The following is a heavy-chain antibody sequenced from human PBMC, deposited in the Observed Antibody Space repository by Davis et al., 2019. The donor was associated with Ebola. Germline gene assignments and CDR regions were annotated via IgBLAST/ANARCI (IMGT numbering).Heavy chain of an antibody. Sequence: ASVKVSCKASGGTFSSYTISWVRQAPGQGLEWMGWISAYNGNTNYAQKLQGRVTMTTDTSTSTAYMELRSLRSDDTAVYYCARDKPVVITTVEAFDLWGQGTMVTVSS. CDR1: GGTFSSYT. J-gene: IGHJ3*01. D-gene: IGHD3-22*01. V-gene: IGHV1-18*01. CDR2: ISAYNGNT. CDR3: ARDKPVVITTVEAFDL.